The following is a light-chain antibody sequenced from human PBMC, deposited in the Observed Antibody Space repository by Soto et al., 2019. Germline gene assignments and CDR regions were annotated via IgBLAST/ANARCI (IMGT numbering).Light chain of an antibody. V-gene: IGKV1-27*01. CDR3: QKYNSAPWT. J-gene: IGKJ1*01. CDR1: RDISNY. Sequence: DIQLTQSPSSLSASVGDRVTITCRASRDISNYLAWYQQKPGKVPNLLMYGASALRSGVPSRFSGSGSGTDFTLTISSLQPEDVATYYCQKYNSAPWTFGQGTKVEIK. CDR2: GAS.